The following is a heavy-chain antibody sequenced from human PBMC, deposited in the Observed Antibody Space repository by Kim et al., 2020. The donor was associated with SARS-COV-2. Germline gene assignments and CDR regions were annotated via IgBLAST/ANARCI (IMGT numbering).Heavy chain of an antibody. J-gene: IGHJ6*02. D-gene: IGHD2-15*01. CDR3: AREGYGWVVAATGISYYYYGMDV. CDR2: IKQDGSEK. Sequence: GGSLRLSCAASGFTFSSYWMSWVRQAPGKGLEWVANIKQDGSEKYYVDSVKGRFTISRDNAKNSLYLQMNSLRAEDTAVYYCAREGYGWVVAATGISYYYYGMDVWGQGTTVTVSS. CDR1: GFTFSSYW. V-gene: IGHV3-7*03.